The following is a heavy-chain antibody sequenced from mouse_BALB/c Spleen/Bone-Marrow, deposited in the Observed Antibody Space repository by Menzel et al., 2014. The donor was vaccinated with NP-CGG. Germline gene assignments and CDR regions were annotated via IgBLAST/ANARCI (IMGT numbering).Heavy chain of an antibody. CDR1: GFTFSSYT. CDR3: SRHVGNPYAMDY. J-gene: IGHJ4*01. V-gene: IGHV5-12-2*01. D-gene: IGHD3-1*01. Sequence: EVQGVESGGGLVQPGGSLKLSRAASGFTFSSYTMSWVRQTPEKRLEWVTYISNGGGSTSYPDTVKGRFTISRDNAKNTLYLQMSSLKSEDTAMYYCSRHVGNPYAMDYWGQGTSVTVSS. CDR2: ISNGGGST.